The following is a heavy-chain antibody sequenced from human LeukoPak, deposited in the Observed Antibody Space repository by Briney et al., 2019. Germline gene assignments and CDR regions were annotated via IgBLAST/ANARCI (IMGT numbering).Heavy chain of an antibody. CDR2: ISSSSTYI. CDR3: ARGCGGDCYPFRDY. J-gene: IGHJ4*02. V-gene: IGHV3-21*06. CDR1: GLTVRSSY. Sequence: GGSLRLSCAASGLTVRSSYMSWVRHAPGKGLEWVSSISSSSTYIYYADSVKGRFTISRDNAKNSLYLQMNTLSAEDTAVYYCARGCGGDCYPFRDYWGQGTLVTVSS. D-gene: IGHD2-21*02.